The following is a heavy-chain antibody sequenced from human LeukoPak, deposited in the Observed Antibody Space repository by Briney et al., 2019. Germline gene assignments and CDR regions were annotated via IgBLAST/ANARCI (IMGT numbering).Heavy chain of an antibody. CDR2: ISSSGSTI. Sequence: GGSLRLSCEASGFSVSSNYMTWVRQAPGKGLEWVSYISSSGSTIYYADSVKGRFTISRDNAKNSLYLQMNSLRAEDTAVYYCARGKAAFDIWGQGTMVTVSS. V-gene: IGHV3-11*04. CDR3: ARGKAAFDI. CDR1: GFSVSSNY. J-gene: IGHJ3*02.